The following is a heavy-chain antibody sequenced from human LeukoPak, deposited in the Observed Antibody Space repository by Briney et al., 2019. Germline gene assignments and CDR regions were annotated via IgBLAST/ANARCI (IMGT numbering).Heavy chain of an antibody. CDR2: ISGSGGST. V-gene: IGHV3-23*01. Sequence: PGGSLRLSCAASGFTFSSYAMSWVRQAPGKGLEWVSAISGSGGSTYYADSVKGRVTISRDNSKNTLYLQMNSLRAEDTAVYYCAPAPQYQLLYEGRYFDYWGQGTLVTVSS. CDR3: APAPQYQLLYEGRYFDY. CDR1: GFTFSSYA. J-gene: IGHJ4*02. D-gene: IGHD2-2*02.